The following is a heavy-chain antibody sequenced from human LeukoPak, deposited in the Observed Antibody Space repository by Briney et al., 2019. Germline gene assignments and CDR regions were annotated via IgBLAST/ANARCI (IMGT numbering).Heavy chain of an antibody. V-gene: IGHV4-38-2*02. J-gene: IGHJ6*04. Sequence: SETLSLTCAVSGYSVISAYYWGWIRQSTGKGLEWIGSIYHSGTTHYNPALKSRVTISVDTSKNQFSLKLSSVTAADTAVYYCAKEMGNLLGMAFGGKGTTCPVS. CDR2: IYHSGTT. D-gene: IGHD1-26*01. CDR3: AKEMGNLLGMAF. CDR1: GYSVISAYY.